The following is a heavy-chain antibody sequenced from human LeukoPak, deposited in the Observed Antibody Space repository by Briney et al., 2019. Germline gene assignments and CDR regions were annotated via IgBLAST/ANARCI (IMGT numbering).Heavy chain of an antibody. CDR3: AREGRSIGYFDY. CDR2: ISGSGGST. CDR1: GFTFSSYG. J-gene: IGHJ4*02. V-gene: IGHV3-23*01. Sequence: GGSLRLSCAASGFTFSSYGMSWVRQAPGKGLEWVSAISGSGGSTYYADSVKGRFTISRDNSKNTLYLQMNSLRAEDTAVYYCAREGRSIGYFDYWGQGTLVTVSS. D-gene: IGHD3-10*01.